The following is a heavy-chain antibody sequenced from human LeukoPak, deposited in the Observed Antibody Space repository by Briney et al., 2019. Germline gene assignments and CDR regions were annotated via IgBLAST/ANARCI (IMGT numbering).Heavy chain of an antibody. V-gene: IGHV4-59*01. J-gene: IGHJ6*03. D-gene: IGHD6-13*01. Sequence: SETLSLTCTVSSGSISTYYWSWIRQPPGKGLEWIGYMHYSGSTNYNPSLNSRITMSVDTSKNQFSLKLSSVTAADTAVYYCATFYSFSAYYYYYMDAWGKGTTVTVSS. CDR2: MHYSGST. CDR1: SGSISTYY. CDR3: ATFYSFSAYYYYYMDA.